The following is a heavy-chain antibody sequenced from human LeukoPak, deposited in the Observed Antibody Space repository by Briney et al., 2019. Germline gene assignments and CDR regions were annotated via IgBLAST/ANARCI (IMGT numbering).Heavy chain of an antibody. Sequence: SVKVSCKASGGTFSSYAISWVRQAPGQGLEWMGRIIPILGIANYAQKFQGRVTITADKSTSTAYMELSSLRSEDTAVYYCAREVAVAGFGDYFDYWGQGTLVTVSS. V-gene: IGHV1-69*04. CDR2: IIPILGIA. CDR3: AREVAVAGFGDYFDY. CDR1: GGTFSSYA. J-gene: IGHJ4*02. D-gene: IGHD6-19*01.